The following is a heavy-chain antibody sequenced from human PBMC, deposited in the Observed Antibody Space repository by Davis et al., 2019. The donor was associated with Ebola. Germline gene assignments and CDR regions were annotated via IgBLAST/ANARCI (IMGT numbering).Heavy chain of an antibody. CDR1: GCPISSYY. Sequence: MPSETLSLTFTVPGCPISSYYWSWIPQPPGKGLGWFGYIYYSGSTNYNPSLKSRVAISVDTSKTHFSLSLKFVTASDTAVYYCASPKWNDFSRFDPWGHGTLVTVSS. V-gene: IGHV4-59*08. J-gene: IGHJ5*02. D-gene: IGHD1-20*01. CDR2: IYYSGST. CDR3: ASPKWNDFSRFDP.